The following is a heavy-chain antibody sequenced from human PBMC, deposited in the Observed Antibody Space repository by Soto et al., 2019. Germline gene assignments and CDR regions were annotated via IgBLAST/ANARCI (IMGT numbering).Heavy chain of an antibody. CDR1: GYTFTSYY. D-gene: IGHD3-9*01. V-gene: IGHV1-46*01. CDR3: ARGPLERYFDWLPDFDY. Sequence: ASVKVSCKASGYTFTSYYMHWVRQAPGQGLEWMGRINPSGGSTSYAQKFQGRVTMTRDTSTSTVYMELSSLRSEDTAVYYCARGPLERYFDWLPDFDYWGQGTLVTVSS. CDR2: INPSGGST. J-gene: IGHJ4*02.